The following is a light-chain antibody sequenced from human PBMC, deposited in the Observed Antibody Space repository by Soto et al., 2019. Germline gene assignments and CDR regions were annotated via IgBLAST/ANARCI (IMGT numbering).Light chain of an antibody. Sequence: QSALTQPASVSGSPGQSITISCTGTSSDVGGYNYVSWYQHYPGKAPKLLIYEVSNRPSGVSNRFSGSKSGNTASLTISGLQAEDEADYYCNSYTSSTTLVFGGGTKVTVL. CDR2: EVS. CDR3: NSYTSSTTLV. J-gene: IGLJ2*01. V-gene: IGLV2-14*01. CDR1: SSDVGGYNY.